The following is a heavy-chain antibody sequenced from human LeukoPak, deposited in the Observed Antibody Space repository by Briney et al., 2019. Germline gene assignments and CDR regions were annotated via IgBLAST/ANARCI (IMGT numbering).Heavy chain of an antibody. CDR3: ARALVWHYLDY. Sequence: ASVKVSCKASGYTFTDYYINWVRQAPGQGLEWMGWINPNSGGTNYAQKFQGRVTMTRDTSISTAYMELSRLRSDDTAVYYCARALVWHYLDYWGQGTLVTVSS. D-gene: IGHD3-9*01. CDR1: GYTFTDYY. CDR2: INPNSGGT. J-gene: IGHJ4*02. V-gene: IGHV1-2*02.